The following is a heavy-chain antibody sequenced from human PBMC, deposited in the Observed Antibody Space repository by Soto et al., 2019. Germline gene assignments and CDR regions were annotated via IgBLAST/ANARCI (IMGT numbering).Heavy chain of an antibody. V-gene: IGHV1-69*12. D-gene: IGHD3-3*02. Sequence: QVQLVQSGAEVKKPGSSVKVSCKASGGTFRNSAISWVRQAPGQGLEWVGGIMPVFRRPKYAQNFQGRVTITADESTSTAYMELSSLRSDDTAVYYCARDKDRPQLGGNYYYILDVWGQGTAVTVSS. CDR3: ARDKDRPQLGGNYYYILDV. CDR2: IMPVFRRP. J-gene: IGHJ6*02. CDR1: GGTFRNSA.